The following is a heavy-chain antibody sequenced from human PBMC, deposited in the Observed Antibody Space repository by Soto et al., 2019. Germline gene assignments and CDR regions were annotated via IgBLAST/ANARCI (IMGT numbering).Heavy chain of an antibody. CDR2: IIPIFGTA. J-gene: IGHJ4*02. V-gene: IGHV1-69*01. Sequence: QVQLVQSGAEVKKPGSSVKVSCKASGGTFSSYAISWVRQAHGQGLEWMGGIIPIFGTANYAQKFQGRVTITADESTSTAYMELSSLRSEDTAVYYCARVGDFWSGYHYHYFDYGGQGTLVTVSS. CDR1: GGTFSSYA. CDR3: ARVGDFWSGYHYHYFDY. D-gene: IGHD3-3*01.